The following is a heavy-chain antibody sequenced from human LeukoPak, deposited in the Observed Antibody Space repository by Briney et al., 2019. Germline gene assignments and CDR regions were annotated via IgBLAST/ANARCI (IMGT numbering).Heavy chain of an antibody. D-gene: IGHD6-19*01. CDR3: AKDRGAVSGYLDY. CDR2: ISGSGGST. Sequence: PGGSLRLSCAASGFTFSSYGMSRVRQAPGKGLEWVSAISGSGGSTYYADSVKGRFTISRDSSKNTLYLQMNSLRAEDTAVYYCAKDRGAVSGYLDYWGQGTLVTVSS. CDR1: GFTFSSYG. V-gene: IGHV3-23*01. J-gene: IGHJ4*02.